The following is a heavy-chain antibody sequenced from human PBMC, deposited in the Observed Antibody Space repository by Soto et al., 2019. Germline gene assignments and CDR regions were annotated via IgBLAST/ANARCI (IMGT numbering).Heavy chain of an antibody. Sequence: GVSLTLSFSASVFPFSSNYMSWVRQAPGKGLEWVSVIYSGGSTYYADSVKGRFTISRDNSKNTLYLQMNSLRAEDTAVYYCARAAWDRNWFDPWGQGTLVNVSS. J-gene: IGHJ5*02. CDR3: ARAAWDRNWFDP. CDR1: VFPFSSNY. V-gene: IGHV3-53*01. CDR2: IYSGGST. D-gene: IGHD1-26*01.